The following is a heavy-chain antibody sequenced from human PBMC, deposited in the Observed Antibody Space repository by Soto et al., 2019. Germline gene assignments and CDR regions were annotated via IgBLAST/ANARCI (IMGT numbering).Heavy chain of an antibody. J-gene: IGHJ5*02. CDR1: GFTFSSCA. CDR3: ARPARIAVARMNSWFHX. Sequence: GGSLRLSFAASGFTFSSCAMHWVRQAPGKGLEGVAFIAYDGSNKYYADSVKGRFTISRDNSKKTLYLQMNSLRAEDTAVYYCARPARIAVARMNSWFHXWGQVTLFTASX. V-gene: IGHV3-30-3*01. D-gene: IGHD6-19*01. CDR2: IAYDGSNK.